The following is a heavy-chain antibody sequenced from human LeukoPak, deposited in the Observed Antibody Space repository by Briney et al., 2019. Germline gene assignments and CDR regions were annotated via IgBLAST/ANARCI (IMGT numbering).Heavy chain of an antibody. J-gene: IGHJ4*02. Sequence: QTLSLTCAISGDSVSSTRAAWNWIRQSPSRGLEWLGRTYYRSKWHSGYAVSVKSRIIIKADTSRNHFSLQLDSVTPEDTAVYYCARDTAAGGSDFDYWGQGTLVTVSS. CDR3: ARDTAAGGSDFDY. CDR1: GDSVSSTRAA. V-gene: IGHV6-1*01. CDR2: TYYRSKWHS. D-gene: IGHD6-13*01.